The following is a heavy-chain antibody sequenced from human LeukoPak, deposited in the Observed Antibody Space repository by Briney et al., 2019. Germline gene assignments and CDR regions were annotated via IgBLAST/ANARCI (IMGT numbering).Heavy chain of an antibody. D-gene: IGHD2-15*01. CDR1: GFTFSSYA. V-gene: IGHV3-30-3*01. CDR2: ISYDGSNK. J-gene: IGHJ4*02. Sequence: PGGSLRLSCAASGFTFSSYAMHWVRQAPGKGLEWVAVISYDGSNKYYADSVKGRFTISRDNSKNTLYLQMNSLGAEDTAVYYCARPAVVVAATGDLDYWGQGTLVTVSS. CDR3: ARPAVVVAATGDLDY.